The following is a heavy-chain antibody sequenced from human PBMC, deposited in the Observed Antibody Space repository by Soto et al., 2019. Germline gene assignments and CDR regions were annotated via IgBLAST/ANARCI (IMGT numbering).Heavy chain of an antibody. D-gene: IGHD4-17*01. V-gene: IGHV1-2*04. CDR3: ATWVDYGDFEGFDF. Sequence: QGQLLQSGAEVKKPGASVKVSCKTSGYSFTDYKLHWVRQAPGQGLEWMGWVDPNGGGSNSAQKFQRSVPMTWDTSITTAYLDLTRLTTNDTATYFCATWVDYGDFEGFDFWGQGTLVTVSS. CDR2: VDPNGGGS. J-gene: IGHJ4*02. CDR1: GYSFTDYK.